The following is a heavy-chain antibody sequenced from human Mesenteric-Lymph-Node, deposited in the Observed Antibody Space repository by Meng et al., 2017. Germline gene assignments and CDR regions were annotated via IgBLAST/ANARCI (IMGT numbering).Heavy chain of an antibody. CDR1: GYTCTSYG. CDR3: ASLGYCSGGSCYLPPFDY. CDR2: ISAYNGNT. D-gene: IGHD2-15*01. J-gene: IGHJ4*02. Sequence: QVKLVHFGAEVKKPGASVKVSCKASGYTCTSYGISVVRQAPGQGLEWMGWISAYNGNTNYAQKLQGRVTMTRDTSISTAYMELSRLRSDDTAVYYCASLGYCSGGSCYLPPFDYWGQGTLVTVSS. V-gene: IGHV1-18*01.